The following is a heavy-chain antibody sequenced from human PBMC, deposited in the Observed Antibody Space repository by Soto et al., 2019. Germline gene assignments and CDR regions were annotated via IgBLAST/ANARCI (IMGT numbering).Heavy chain of an antibody. CDR3: AKIAEAVAGTVYAS. D-gene: IGHD6-19*01. Sequence: GGSLRLSCSASGFSFRTYAMGWVRQAPGKGLEWVSGISGSGGRTYYADSMKGRFTISRDNSKNTVYLQVNSLRAEDTAVYYCAKIAEAVAGTVYASWGQGTLVTVSS. V-gene: IGHV3-23*01. J-gene: IGHJ5*02. CDR2: ISGSGGRT. CDR1: GFSFRTYA.